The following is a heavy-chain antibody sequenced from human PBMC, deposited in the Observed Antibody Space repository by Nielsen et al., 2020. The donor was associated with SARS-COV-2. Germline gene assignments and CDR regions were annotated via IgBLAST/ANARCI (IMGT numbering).Heavy chain of an antibody. D-gene: IGHD6-13*01. CDR3: ASTIAAAGTLYYYYGMDV. CDR2: ISGSGGST. CDR1: GFTFSSYA. Sequence: GESLKISCAASGFTFSSYAMSWVRQAPGKGLEWVSAISGSGGSTYYADSVKGRFTISRDNSKNTLYLQMNSLRAEDTAVYYCASTIAAAGTLYYYYGMDVWGQGTTVTVSS. J-gene: IGHJ6*02. V-gene: IGHV3-23*01.